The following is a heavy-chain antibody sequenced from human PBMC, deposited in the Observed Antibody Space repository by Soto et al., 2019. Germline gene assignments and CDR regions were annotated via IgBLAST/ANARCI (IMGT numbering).Heavy chain of an antibody. J-gene: IGHJ4*02. Sequence: QVQLVESGGGVVQPGRSLRLSCAASGFTFSSYGMHWVRQAPGKGLEWVAVIWYDGSNKYYADSVKGRFTISRDNAKNKLYLQMNRLRAEYTSVYYCAREGPYSRGWYKDYWGQGTLVTVSS. V-gene: IGHV3-33*01. CDR1: GFTFSSYG. CDR3: AREGPYSRGWYKDY. CDR2: IWYDGSNK. D-gene: IGHD6-19*01.